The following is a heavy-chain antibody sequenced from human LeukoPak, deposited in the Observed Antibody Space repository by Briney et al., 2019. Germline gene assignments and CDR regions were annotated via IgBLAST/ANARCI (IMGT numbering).Heavy chain of an antibody. CDR3: AKDSSWYVEPVWFGP. Sequence: GGSLRLSCAASGFTFRSYAMSWVRQAPGKGLEWVSGISGSGGSTYYADSVKGRFTISRDNSKNTLYLQMNSLGAEDTALYYCAKDSSWYVEPVWFGPWGQGTLVTVSS. J-gene: IGHJ5*02. CDR1: GFTFRSYA. D-gene: IGHD6-13*01. V-gene: IGHV3-23*01. CDR2: ISGSGGST.